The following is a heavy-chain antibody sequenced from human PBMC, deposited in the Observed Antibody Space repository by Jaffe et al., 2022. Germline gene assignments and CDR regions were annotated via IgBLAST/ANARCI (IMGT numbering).Heavy chain of an antibody. J-gene: IGHJ3*02. D-gene: IGHD3-22*01. CDR1: GYTFTYRY. CDR3: ASSRDYYYDSSGYYYAKDDAFDI. V-gene: IGHV1-45*02. Sequence: QMQLVQSGAEVKKTGSSVKVSCKASGYTFTYRYLHWVRQAPGQALEWMGWITPFNGNTNYAQKFQDRVTITRDRSMSTAYMELSSLRSEDTAMYYCASSRDYYYDSSGYYYAKDDAFDIWGQGTMVTVSS. CDR2: ITPFNGNT.